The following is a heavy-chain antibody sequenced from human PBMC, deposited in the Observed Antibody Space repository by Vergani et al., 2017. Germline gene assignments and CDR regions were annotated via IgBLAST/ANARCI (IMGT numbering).Heavy chain of an antibody. D-gene: IGHD2-15*01. CDR1: GDSVISTDYH. V-gene: IGHV4-39*01. CDR3: ASKRGACRAAYCHSYDF. Sequence: QVQLQESGPGLVKPSETLSLTCTVSGDSVISTDYHWGWIRQPPGKGLEWIGSMDYSGSTSSNPSLESRISISFETPKHQFSLRMSSVTAADTAVYYCASKRGACRAAYCHSYDFWVPGTLVGVSS. CDR2: MDYSGST. J-gene: IGHJ4*02.